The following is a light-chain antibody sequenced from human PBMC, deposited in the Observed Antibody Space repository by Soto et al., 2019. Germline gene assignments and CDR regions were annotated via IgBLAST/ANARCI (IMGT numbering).Light chain of an antibody. J-gene: IGLJ2*01. CDR1: GSDVGAYNY. Sequence: QSVLTQPASVSGSPGQSITISCTGSGSDVGAYNYVSWYQQHPDKAPKLLIFAVTNRPSGVSDRFSGSKSGNTASLTISSLQADDEAHYYCSSYTSSNTPVVFGGGTKLTVL. CDR3: SSYTSSNTPVV. V-gene: IGLV2-14*01. CDR2: AVT.